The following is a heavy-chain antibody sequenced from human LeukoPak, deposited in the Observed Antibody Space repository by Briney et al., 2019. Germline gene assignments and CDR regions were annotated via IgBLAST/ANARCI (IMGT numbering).Heavy chain of an antibody. CDR1: GGSFSDYF. J-gene: IGHJ6*03. D-gene: IGHD3-16*01. CDR2: INHTGST. CDR3: ARVVDPGGYYYFYYMDV. Sequence: SETLSLTCAVYGGSFSDYFWSWIRQPPGKGLEWIGEINHTGSTNYNPSLKSRVSISVDTSNNQFSLRLTSVTAADTAVYYCARVVDPGGYYYFYYMDVWGKGTTVTVSS. V-gene: IGHV4-34*01.